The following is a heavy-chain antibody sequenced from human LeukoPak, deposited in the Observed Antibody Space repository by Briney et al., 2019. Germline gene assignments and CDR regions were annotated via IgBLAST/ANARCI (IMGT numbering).Heavy chain of an antibody. D-gene: IGHD3-22*01. Sequence: GALRLSCAASGFTVSSNYMSWVRQAPGKGLEWVSVIYSDGSTYYADSVKGRFTISRDNSKNTLYLQMNSLRAEDTAVYYCAKDLPYYDSSGYYGAFDIWGQGTMVTVSS. CDR2: IYSDGST. V-gene: IGHV3-53*01. CDR1: GFTVSSNY. J-gene: IGHJ3*02. CDR3: AKDLPYYDSSGYYGAFDI.